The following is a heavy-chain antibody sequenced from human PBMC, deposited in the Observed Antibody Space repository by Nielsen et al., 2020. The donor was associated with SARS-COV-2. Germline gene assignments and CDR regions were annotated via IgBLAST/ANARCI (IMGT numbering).Heavy chain of an antibody. V-gene: IGHV4-38-2*01. CDR2: VYYSGST. J-gene: IGHJ3*01. Sequence: ESLKISCAASGFTFSSYAMHWIRQPPGKGLEYIATVYYSGSTYYNLSLKSRVTISQDSSKNQFSLKLTSVTAADTAVYYCACSKDGGSVINAFDFWGQGTMVTVSS. D-gene: IGHD2/OR15-2a*01. CDR1: GFTFSSYA. CDR3: ACSKDGGSVINAFDF.